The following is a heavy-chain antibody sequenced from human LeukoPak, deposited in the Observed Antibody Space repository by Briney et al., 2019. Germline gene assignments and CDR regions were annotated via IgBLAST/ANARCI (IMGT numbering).Heavy chain of an antibody. CDR3: ARPLMATKEIDY. CDR2: IYYSGNT. V-gene: IGHV4-39*01. J-gene: IGHJ4*02. D-gene: IGHD5-24*01. Sequence: SETLSLTCTVSGGSISSSSYYWGWIRQPPGKGLEWIGSIYYSGNTYYNPSLKSRVTISVDTSKNQFSLKLSSVSAADTAVYYCARPLMATKEIDYWGQGTLVTVSS. CDR1: GGSISSSSYY.